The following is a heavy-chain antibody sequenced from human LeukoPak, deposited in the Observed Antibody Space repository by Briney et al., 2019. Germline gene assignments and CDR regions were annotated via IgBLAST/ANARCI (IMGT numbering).Heavy chain of an antibody. CDR2: VSTTGGG. D-gene: IGHD3-3*01. CDR3: ARDDLLWGGGSNWFDP. Sequence: TSETLSLTCTVSGGAISNYFWSWIRQPAGKGLEWIGRVSTTGGGNFNPSLKSRVIMSADTSRNQFSLKLHSVTAADSALYFCARDDLLWGGGSNWFDPWGQGVLVTVSS. CDR1: GGAISNYF. J-gene: IGHJ5*02. V-gene: IGHV4-4*07.